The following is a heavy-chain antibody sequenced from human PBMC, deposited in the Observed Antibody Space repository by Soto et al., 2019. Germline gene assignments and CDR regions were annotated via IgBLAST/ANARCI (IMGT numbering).Heavy chain of an antibody. J-gene: IGHJ3*01. Sequence: QVQLVQSGAEVKKPGSSVRVSCKASGGTFDSYSISWVRQAPGQGPEWVGKVAPIFDFSRYAPKFQGRVTIIADKTTSTADLDLSGLTSEDTAVYYCATGALGRRQQLVLDAFDFWGQGTMVTVSS. CDR3: ATGALGRRQQLVLDAFDF. CDR1: GGTFDSYS. V-gene: IGHV1-69*02. CDR2: VAPIFDFS. D-gene: IGHD6-13*01.